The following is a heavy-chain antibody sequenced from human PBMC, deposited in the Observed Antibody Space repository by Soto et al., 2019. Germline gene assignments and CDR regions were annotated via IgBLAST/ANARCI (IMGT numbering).Heavy chain of an antibody. V-gene: IGHV3-23*01. CDR2: TSGSGGST. J-gene: IGHJ4*02. Sequence: EVQLLESGGGLVQPGGSLRLSCAASGFTFSSYAMSWVRQPPGKGLEWVSATSGSGGSTYYPDSVNGRFTISRDGSKNTLYLQMNSLRADDTAVYYCAKDGSEYYYDSSGYWDYWGQETLFTVSS. CDR1: GFTFSSYA. D-gene: IGHD3-22*01. CDR3: AKDGSEYYYDSSGYWDY.